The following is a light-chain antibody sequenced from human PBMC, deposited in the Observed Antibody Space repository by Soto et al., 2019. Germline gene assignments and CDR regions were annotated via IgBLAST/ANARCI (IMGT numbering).Light chain of an antibody. CDR2: GNI. J-gene: IGLJ1*01. Sequence: QSVLAXPPSVSGAPGQKVTISCTGSSSNIGAGYDLHWYQQLPGTAPKLLLYGNINRPSGVPDRFSGSKSGTPASLAITGLQAEDEADYYCQSYDTSLSAYVFGTGTKVTVL. CDR3: QSYDTSLSAYV. CDR1: SSNIGAGYD. V-gene: IGLV1-40*01.